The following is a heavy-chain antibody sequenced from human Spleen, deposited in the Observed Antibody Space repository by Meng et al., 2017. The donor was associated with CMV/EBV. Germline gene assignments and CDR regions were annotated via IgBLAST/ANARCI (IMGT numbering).Heavy chain of an antibody. CDR3: ARGRRDGSSSVYYFDY. D-gene: IGHD6-6*01. Sequence: GGSLRLSCQTSGYNFPYYWIGWVRLLPGKGLEWMGMIYPGDSDTRYGPSFQGQVTVSVDKSIRTAYLQWSSLKVSDTAIYYCARGRRDGSSSVYYFDYWGQGTLVTVSS. V-gene: IGHV5-51*01. CDR2: IYPGDSDT. J-gene: IGHJ4*02. CDR1: GYNFPYYW.